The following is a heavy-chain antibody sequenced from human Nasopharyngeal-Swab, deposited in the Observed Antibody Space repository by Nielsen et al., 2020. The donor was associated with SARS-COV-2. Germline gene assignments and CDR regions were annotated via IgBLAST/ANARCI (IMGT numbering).Heavy chain of an antibody. Sequence: GSLRLSCAVYGGSFSGYYWSWIRQPPGKGLEWIGEINHSGSTNYNPSLKSRVTISVDKSKNQFSLKLSSVTAADTAVYYCARDAGIAAAGNYPLDYWGQGTLVTVSS. CDR1: GGSFSGYY. V-gene: IGHV4-34*01. J-gene: IGHJ4*02. CDR3: ARDAGIAAAGNYPLDY. CDR2: INHSGST. D-gene: IGHD6-13*01.